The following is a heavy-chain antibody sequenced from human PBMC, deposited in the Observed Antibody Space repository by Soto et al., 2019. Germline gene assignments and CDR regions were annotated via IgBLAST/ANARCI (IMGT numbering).Heavy chain of an antibody. D-gene: IGHD6-19*01. Sequence: GGSLRLSCAASGFTFSSYGMHWVRQAPGKGLEWVAVISYDGSNKYYADSVKGRFTISRDNSKNTLYLQMNSLRAEDTAVYYCAKDIGYREQWLLRLTAGFWGQGTTVTVSS. J-gene: IGHJ6*02. V-gene: IGHV3-30*18. CDR1: GFTFSSYG. CDR3: AKDIGYREQWLLRLTAGF. CDR2: ISYDGSNK.